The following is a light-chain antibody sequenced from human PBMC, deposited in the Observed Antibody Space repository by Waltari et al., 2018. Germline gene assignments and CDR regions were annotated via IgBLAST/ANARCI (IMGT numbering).Light chain of an antibody. J-gene: IGKJ4*01. CDR3: QQYNTWPLT. CDR1: QTVNSN. V-gene: IGKV3-15*01. CDR2: GAD. Sequence: EIVMTQSPATLSVSPGDSATLSCRATQTVNSNLAWDQPKPGQAPRLLIYGADTRATSVPARFSGSGAGTEFTLTINSLQSEDFAVYYCQQYNTWPLTFGGGTKVEIK.